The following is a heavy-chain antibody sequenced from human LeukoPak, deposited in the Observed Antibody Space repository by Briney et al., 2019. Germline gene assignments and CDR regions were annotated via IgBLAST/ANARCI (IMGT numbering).Heavy chain of an antibody. V-gene: IGHV1-24*01. CDR3: ATDQLYYDYVWGSYRRGYFDY. CDR2: FDPEDGET. D-gene: IGHD3-16*02. CDR1: GYTLTELS. J-gene: IGHJ4*02. Sequence: ASVTVSCKVSGYTLTELSMHWVRQAPGKGLEWMGGFDPEDGETIYAQKFQSRVTMTEDTSTDTAYMELSSLRSEDTAVYYCATDQLYYDYVWGSYRRGYFDYWGQGTLVTVSS.